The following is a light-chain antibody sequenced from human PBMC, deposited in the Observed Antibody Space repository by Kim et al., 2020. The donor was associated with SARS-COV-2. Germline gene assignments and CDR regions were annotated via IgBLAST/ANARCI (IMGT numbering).Light chain of an antibody. V-gene: IGLV3-1*01. Sequence: SYELTQPPSVSVSPGQTASITCSGDKLGDKYACWYQQKPGQSPVLVIYQDSKRPSGIPERFSGSNSGNTATLTISGTQGMDEADYYCQAWDSSTWVFGGG. CDR3: QAWDSSTWV. CDR2: QDS. J-gene: IGLJ3*02. CDR1: KLGDKY.